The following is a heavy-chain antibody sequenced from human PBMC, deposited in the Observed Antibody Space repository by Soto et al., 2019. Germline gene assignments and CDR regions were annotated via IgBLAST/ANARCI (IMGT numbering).Heavy chain of an antibody. CDR1: GFTVSSNY. V-gene: IGHV3-53*01. CDR3: AREVGGSGSYFIDY. D-gene: IGHD1-26*01. Sequence: GGSLRLSCAASGFTVSSNYMSWVRQAPGKGLEWVSVIYSGGSTYYADSAKGRFTISRDNSKNTLYLQMNSLRAEDTAVYYCAREVGGSGSYFIDYWGQGTLVTVSS. CDR2: IYSGGST. J-gene: IGHJ4*02.